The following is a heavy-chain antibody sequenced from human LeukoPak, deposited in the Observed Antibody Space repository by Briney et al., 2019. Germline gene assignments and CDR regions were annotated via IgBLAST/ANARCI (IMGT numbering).Heavy chain of an antibody. V-gene: IGHV3-74*01. D-gene: IGHD4-23*01. CDR3: ARDYGYGGSFDY. J-gene: IGHJ4*02. CDR2: INSDGSST. Sequence: GGSLRLSCAASGFTFSSYWMHWVRQAPGKGLVWVSRINSDGSSTNYADSVKGRFTISRDNDKNTLYLQMNSLRAEDTAVYFCARDYGYGGSFDYWGQGTLVTVSS. CDR1: GFTFSSYW.